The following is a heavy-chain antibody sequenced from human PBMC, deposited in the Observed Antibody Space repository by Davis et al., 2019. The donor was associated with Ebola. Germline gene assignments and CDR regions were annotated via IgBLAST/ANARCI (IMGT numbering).Heavy chain of an antibody. J-gene: IGHJ4*02. CDR1: EFTFSGYA. D-gene: IGHD3-10*01. CDR3: AKHVGDYIRAFDY. Sequence: GESLKISCAASEFTFSGYAMSWVRQAPGKGLEWVSAISGSGGSAYYADSVKGRFTISRDNSKNTLYLQMNSLRAEDTAVYYCAKHVGDYIRAFDYWGQGALVTVSS. CDR2: ISGSGGSA. V-gene: IGHV3-23*01.